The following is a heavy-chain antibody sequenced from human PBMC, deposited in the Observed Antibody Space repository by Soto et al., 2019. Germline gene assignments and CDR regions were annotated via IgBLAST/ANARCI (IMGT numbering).Heavy chain of an antibody. D-gene: IGHD1-26*01. V-gene: IGHV4-59*01. CDR3: ARGRGGTNDAFDI. Sequence: QVQLRESGPGLVKPSETLSLTCTVSSGSIGTYFWSWIRQPPGKGLEWIGYIYYSGTTNYNPSLKSRVTIFLDTSKNQFSLRLSSVTAADTAVYYCARGRGGTNDAFDIWGQGTLVTVSS. CDR1: SGSIGTYF. J-gene: IGHJ3*02. CDR2: IYYSGTT.